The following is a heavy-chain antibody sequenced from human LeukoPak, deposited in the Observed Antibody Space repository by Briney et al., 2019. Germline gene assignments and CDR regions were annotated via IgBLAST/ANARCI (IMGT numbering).Heavy chain of an antibody. CDR3: ASSPYYDFWSGEKQTHWFDP. CDR2: INPNSGGT. D-gene: IGHD3-3*01. J-gene: IGHJ5*02. Sequence: GASVKVSCKASGYTFTGYYMHWVRQAPGQGLEWMGWINPNSGGTNYAQKFQGKVTMTRETSISTASMELSRLRSDDTAVYYCASSPYYDFWSGEKQTHWFDPWGQGTLVTVSS. CDR1: GYTFTGYY. V-gene: IGHV1-2*02.